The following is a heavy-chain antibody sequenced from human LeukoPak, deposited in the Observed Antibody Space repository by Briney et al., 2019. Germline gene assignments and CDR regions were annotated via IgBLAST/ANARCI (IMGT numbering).Heavy chain of an antibody. CDR3: ARAAGGKSSGWGVP. V-gene: IGHV4-38-2*02. D-gene: IGHD6-19*01. CDR2: ICHSGST. CDR1: GYSISSGYY. Sequence: PSETLSLTCTVSGYSISSGYYWGWIRQPPGKGLEWIGSICHSGSTYYNPSLNSRVTISVDTSKNQFSQKLSSVTAADTAVDYCARAAGGKSSGWGVPWGQGTLVTVSS. J-gene: IGHJ5*02.